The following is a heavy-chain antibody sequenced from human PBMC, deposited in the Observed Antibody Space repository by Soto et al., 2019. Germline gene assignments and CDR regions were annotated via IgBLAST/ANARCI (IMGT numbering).Heavy chain of an antibody. Sequence: QPGGSLRLSCAASGFTFSSYWMTWVRQAPGKGLEWVSVISGSGGSTYFADSVKGRFTISRDNSKNTLDLQMNSLRVEDTAVYYCAKGWCDSWAQRTLVTVSS. J-gene: IGHJ5*01. CDR1: GFTFSSYW. CDR3: AKGWCDS. CDR2: ISGSGGST. V-gene: IGHV3-23*01.